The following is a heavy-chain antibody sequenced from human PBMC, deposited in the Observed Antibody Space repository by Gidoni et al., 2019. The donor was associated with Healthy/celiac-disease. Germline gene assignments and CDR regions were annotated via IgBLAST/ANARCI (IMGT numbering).Heavy chain of an antibody. CDR2: IFYSGST. J-gene: IGHJ4*02. D-gene: IGHD6-13*01. CDR1: GGSISSSSYY. V-gene: IGHV4-39*01. CDR3: ARHKSSSWDLDY. Sequence: QLQLQESGPGLVKPSETLSLTCTVSGGSISSSSYYWGWIRQPPGQGLEWIGSIFYSGSTYYNPSLKSRVTISVDTSKNQFSLKLSSVTAADTAVYYCARHKSSSWDLDYWGQGTLVTVSS.